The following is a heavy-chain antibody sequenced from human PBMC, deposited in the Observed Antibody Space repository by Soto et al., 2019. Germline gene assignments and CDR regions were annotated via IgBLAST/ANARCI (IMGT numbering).Heavy chain of an antibody. CDR2: TLYRSKWSN. V-gene: IGHV6-1*01. J-gene: IGHJ4*02. CDR3: AREHIVKRFDY. Sequence: SQTLSLTCAISGDSVSSNSVAWNWIRQSPSRGLEWLGRTLYRSKWSNDYAESVKSRISVNPDTSKNQFSLQLNSVTPDDTAVYYCAREHIVKRFDYWGQGTLATVSS. CDR1: GDSVSSNSVA. D-gene: IGHD3-22*01.